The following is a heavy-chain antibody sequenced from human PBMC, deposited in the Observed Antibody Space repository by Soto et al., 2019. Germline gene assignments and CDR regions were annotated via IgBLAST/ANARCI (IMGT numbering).Heavy chain of an antibody. J-gene: IGHJ4*02. CDR2: IFYFGST. Sequence: SETLSLTCAVSGGSISSGGYSWSWIRQPPGKGLEWIGYIFYFGSTYYNPSLKSRVTLSIDTSKNQLSLKLSSVTAADTAVYYCARHSPDFDWLSQFDYWGQGTLVTVSS. D-gene: IGHD3-9*01. CDR1: GGSISSGGYS. CDR3: ARHSPDFDWLSQFDY. V-gene: IGHV4-30-4*07.